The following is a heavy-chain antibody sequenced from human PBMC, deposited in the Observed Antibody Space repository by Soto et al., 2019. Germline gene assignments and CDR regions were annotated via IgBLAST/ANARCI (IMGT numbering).Heavy chain of an antibody. D-gene: IGHD3-3*01. CDR3: ARDWGYDFWSGYKNWFDP. V-gene: IGHV1-18*01. CDR1: GYTFTSYG. Sequence: ASVKVSCKASGYTFTSYGISWVRQAPGQGLEWMGWISAYNGNTNYAQKLQGRVTMTTDTSTSTAYMELRSLRSDDTAVYYCARDWGYDFWSGYKNWFDPLGQGTLVTVSS. CDR2: ISAYNGNT. J-gene: IGHJ5*02.